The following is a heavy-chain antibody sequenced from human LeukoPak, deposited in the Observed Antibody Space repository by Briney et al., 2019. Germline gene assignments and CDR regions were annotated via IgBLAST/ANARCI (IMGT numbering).Heavy chain of an antibody. CDR1: GGSISSGDYY. CDR2: IYYSGST. Sequence: SETLSLTCTVSGGSISSGDYYWSWIRQPLGKGLEWIGYIYYSGSTYYNPSLKSRVTISVDTSKNQFSLKLSSVTAADTAVYYCARIRMITFGGVIDYWGQGTLVTVSS. V-gene: IGHV4-30-4*08. J-gene: IGHJ4*02. CDR3: ARIRMITFGGVIDY. D-gene: IGHD3-16*01.